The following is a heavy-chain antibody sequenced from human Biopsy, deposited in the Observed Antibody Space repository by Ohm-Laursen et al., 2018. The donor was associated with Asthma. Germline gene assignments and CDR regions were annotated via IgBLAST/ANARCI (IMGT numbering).Heavy chain of an antibody. CDR2: ISYDGSNK. D-gene: IGHD2-2*01. V-gene: IGHV3-30*04. Sequence: SLRLSCAASGFTFSSYAMHWVRQAPGKGLEWVAVISYDGSNKYYADSVKGRFTISRDNSKNTLYLQMNSLRAEDTAVYYCARGSGSSLSYPDAFDIWGQGTMVTVS. CDR1: GFTFSSYA. J-gene: IGHJ3*02. CDR3: ARGSGSSLSYPDAFDI.